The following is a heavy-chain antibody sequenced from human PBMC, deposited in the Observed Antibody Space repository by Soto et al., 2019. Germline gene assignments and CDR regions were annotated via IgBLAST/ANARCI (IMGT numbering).Heavy chain of an antibody. CDR1: GFTFCNYW. J-gene: IGHJ3*02. Sequence: PGGSMRISCAASGFTFCNYWMTWVRQAPGKGLEWVANIAQDESERNYLDSVKGRFTISRDNAANSLYLQMNSLRAEDTAVYYCARDPSPVYSNVWYDVFDICGRGTMVTLSS. V-gene: IGHV3-7*01. CDR3: ARDPSPVYSNVWYDVFDI. CDR2: IAQDESER. D-gene: IGHD6-19*01.